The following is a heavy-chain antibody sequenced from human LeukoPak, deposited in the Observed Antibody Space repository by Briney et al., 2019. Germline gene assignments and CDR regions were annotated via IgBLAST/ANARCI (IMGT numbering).Heavy chain of an antibody. D-gene: IGHD3-10*01. CDR2: IYYSGRT. V-gene: IGHV4-59*08. J-gene: IGHJ3*02. Sequence: SETLSLTCTVSGGSISNYYWSWIRQPPGKGLEWIGYIYYSGRTRYNPSLKSPVTISVDTSKNQFSLKLNSVTAADTAVYYCAKSNGYGLVDIWGQGTMVTVSS. CDR3: AKSNGYGLVDI. CDR1: GGSISNYY.